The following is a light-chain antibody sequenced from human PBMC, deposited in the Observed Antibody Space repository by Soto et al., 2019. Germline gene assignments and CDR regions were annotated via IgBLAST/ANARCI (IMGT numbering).Light chain of an antibody. J-gene: IGLJ2*01. CDR1: TGAVTSGHY. V-gene: IGLV7-46*01. CDR2: ETS. Sequence: QAVVTQEPSLTVSPGETVTLTCASSTGAVTSGHYPYWFQQKPGQAPRTLIYETSTKQSWTPARFSGSLLGGKAVLTLSGAHPEDEAEYYCLLSYPTNRVFGAGTKLPS. CDR3: LLSYPTNRV.